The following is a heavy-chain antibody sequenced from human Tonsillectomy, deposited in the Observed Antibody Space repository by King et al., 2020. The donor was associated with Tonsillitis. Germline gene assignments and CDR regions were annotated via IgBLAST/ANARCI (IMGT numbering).Heavy chain of an antibody. CDR3: AGDVLGHCSSTTCYTPLDY. CDR1: GFAFSTYA. CDR2: ISYDGSNK. V-gene: IGHV3-30-3*01. D-gene: IGHD2-2*02. Sequence: VQLVESGGGGVQPGRSLRLSCAASGFAFSTYAMHWARQAPGKGLVWVAVISYDGSNKYYADSVKGRFTISRDNSKNTLYVQMNSLRAEDTAVYYCAGDVLGHCSSTTCYTPLDYWGQGTLVTVSS. J-gene: IGHJ4*02.